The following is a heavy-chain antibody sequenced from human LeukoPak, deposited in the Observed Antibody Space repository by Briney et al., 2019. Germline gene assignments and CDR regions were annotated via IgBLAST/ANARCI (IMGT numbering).Heavy chain of an antibody. D-gene: IGHD2-21*01. CDR2: IDPNTGGT. CDR3: ASGVVDYYGEDY. CDR1: GYTLTNYY. J-gene: IGHJ4*02. Sequence: GASVKVSCKPSGYTLTNYYIHWVRQAPGQGLEWMGRIDPNTGGTKSAKNFQGRVTMTRDTSISTAYMALSGLRSDDTAVYYCASGVVDYYGEDYWGQGTLVTVSS. V-gene: IGHV1-2*06.